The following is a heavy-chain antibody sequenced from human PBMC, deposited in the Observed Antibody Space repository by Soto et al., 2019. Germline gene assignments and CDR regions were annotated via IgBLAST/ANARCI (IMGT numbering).Heavy chain of an antibody. CDR2: ISYDGGNE. V-gene: IGHV3-30-3*01. J-gene: IGHJ2*01. CDR3: ARDGTETAFFYWYFDL. Sequence: QVQLVESGGGVVQPGRSLTLSCAASGFSFSTSAMHWVRQAPGKGLEWVAAISYDGGNEIYADSVKGRFTISRDKSKNTLYLQMTSLRAEDTAVYYCARDGTETAFFYWYFDLWGRGTLVAVSS. D-gene: IGHD3-3*02. CDR1: GFSFSTSA.